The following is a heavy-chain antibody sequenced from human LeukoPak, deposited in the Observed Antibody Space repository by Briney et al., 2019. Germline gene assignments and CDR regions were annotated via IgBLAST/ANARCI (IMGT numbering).Heavy chain of an antibody. CDR1: GYTLTELS. Sequence: ASVKVSCKVSGYTLTELSMHWVRQAPGKGLEWMGGFDPEDGETIYAQKIQGRVTMTEDTSTDTAYMELSSLRSEDTAVYYCATDYGDPYYFDYWGQGTLVTVSS. D-gene: IGHD4-17*01. J-gene: IGHJ4*02. CDR2: FDPEDGET. CDR3: ATDYGDPYYFDY. V-gene: IGHV1-24*01.